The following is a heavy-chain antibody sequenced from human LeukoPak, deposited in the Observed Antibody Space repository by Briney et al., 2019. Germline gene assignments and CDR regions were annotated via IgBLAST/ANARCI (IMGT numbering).Heavy chain of an antibody. V-gene: IGHV3-66*01. D-gene: IGHD4-17*01. CDR1: GFTVSSNY. CDR3: ARESSRTSYGDPYRLEDY. Sequence: GSLRLSCAASGFTVSSNYMSWVRQAPGKGLEWVSVIYSGGSTYYADSVKGRFTISRDNSKNTLYLQMNSLRAEDTAVYYCARESSRTSYGDPYRLEDYWGQGTLVTVSS. CDR2: IYSGGST. J-gene: IGHJ4*02.